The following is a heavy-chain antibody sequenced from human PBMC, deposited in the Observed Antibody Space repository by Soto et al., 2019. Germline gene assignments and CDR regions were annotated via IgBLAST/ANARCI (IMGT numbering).Heavy chain of an antibody. V-gene: IGHV4-34*01. CDR3: ARGPTAAPDSAGYYYCAMDV. CDR2: INHSGST. CDR1: GGSFSGYY. J-gene: IGHJ6*02. D-gene: IGHD6-13*01. Sequence: QVQLQQWGAGLLKPSETLSLTCAVYGGSFSGYYWSWIRQPPGKGLEWIGEINHSGSTNYNPSLKSRVTIAVDTSTNQFSLKLSSVTAADTAVYYCARGPTAAPDSAGYYYCAMDVWGQETKVTVSS.